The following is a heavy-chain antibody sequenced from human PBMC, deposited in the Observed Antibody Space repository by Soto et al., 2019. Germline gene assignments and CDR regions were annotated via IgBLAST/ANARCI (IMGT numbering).Heavy chain of an antibody. Sequence: ASVKVSCTASGGTFSSYTIRWVRQAPGQGLEWMGRIIPILGIANYAQKFRGRVTITADKSTSTAYMELSSLRSEDTAVYYCAGVRFVCSGGSRDVFDILGQGTMVTVSS. J-gene: IGHJ3*02. CDR1: GGTFSSYT. CDR2: IIPILGIA. V-gene: IGHV1-69*02. CDR3: AGVRFVCSGGSRDVFDI. D-gene: IGHD2-15*01.